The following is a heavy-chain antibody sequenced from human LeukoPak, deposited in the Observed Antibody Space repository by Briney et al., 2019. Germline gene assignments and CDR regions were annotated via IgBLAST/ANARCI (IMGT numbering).Heavy chain of an antibody. Sequence: SETLSLTCTVSGASISRSGDYWGWIRQTPGKGLEWIGSIYYSGSTYYNPSLKSRVTISVDTSKNQFSLRLTSLTAADTAVYYCARHPPVYSSDNWFDPWGQGTLVTVSS. CDR3: ARHPPVYSSDNWFDP. D-gene: IGHD6-25*01. CDR2: IYYSGST. CDR1: GASISRSGDY. V-gene: IGHV4-39*01. J-gene: IGHJ5*02.